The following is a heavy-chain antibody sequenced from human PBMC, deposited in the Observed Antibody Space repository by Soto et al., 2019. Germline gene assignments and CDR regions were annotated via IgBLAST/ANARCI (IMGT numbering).Heavy chain of an antibody. CDR3: AHTWGLRFAY. CDR1: GFSLRTTGVG. J-gene: IGHJ4*02. V-gene: IGHV2-5*01. Sequence: QITLKESGPTLVEPTQTLTLTCTYSGFSLRTTGVGVGWIRQPPGKALEWLGIIYWNDDKRYSPSLKNRFTLTLDSSKCKVGLTMTNIDPVDTATSYCAHTWGLRFAYWGQGNVVIVSS. CDR2: IYWNDDK. D-gene: IGHD3-16*01.